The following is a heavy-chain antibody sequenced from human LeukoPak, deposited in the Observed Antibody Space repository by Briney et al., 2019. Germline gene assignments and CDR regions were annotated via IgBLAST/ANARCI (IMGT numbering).Heavy chain of an antibody. D-gene: IGHD3-22*01. Sequence: GGSLRLSCAASGFTFSSYWMSWVRQAPGKGLEWVANIKQDGSEKYYVDSVKGRVTISRDNAKNSLYLQMNSLRAEDTAVYYCARDANYYDSSGYYAYYYYGMDVWGQGTTVTVSS. CDR1: GFTFSSYW. J-gene: IGHJ6*02. CDR2: IKQDGSEK. CDR3: ARDANYYDSSGYYAYYYYGMDV. V-gene: IGHV3-7*01.